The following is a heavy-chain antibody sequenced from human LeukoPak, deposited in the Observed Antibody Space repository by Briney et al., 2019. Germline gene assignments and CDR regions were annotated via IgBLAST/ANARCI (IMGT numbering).Heavy chain of an antibody. CDR1: GFTFSDYY. J-gene: IGHJ4*02. D-gene: IGHD3-22*01. CDR2: IYSGGST. CDR3: ASGGYYYDSSGYYYVFTESQRRFDY. Sequence: PGGSLRLSCAASGFTFSDYYMSWIRQAPGKGLEWVSVIYSGGSTYYADSVKGRFTISRDNSKNTLYLQMNSLRAEDTAVYYCASGGYYYDSSGYYYVFTESQRRFDYWGQGTLVTVSS. V-gene: IGHV3-66*01.